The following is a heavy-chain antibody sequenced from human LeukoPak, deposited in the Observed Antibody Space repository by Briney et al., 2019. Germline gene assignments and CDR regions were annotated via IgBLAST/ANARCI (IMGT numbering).Heavy chain of an antibody. CDR2: INSNSGGT. CDR1: GYTFIGHY. CDR3: ARGRIHSWSDAFDI. Sequence: GASVKVSCKASGYTFIGHYMHWVRQAPGQGLEWMGWINSNSGGTKYAQKFQGSVIMTRDTSISTAYMELSRLKSDDKAVYYCARGRIHSWSDAFDIWGQGTTVTVSS. V-gene: IGHV1-2*02. D-gene: IGHD5-18*01. J-gene: IGHJ3*02.